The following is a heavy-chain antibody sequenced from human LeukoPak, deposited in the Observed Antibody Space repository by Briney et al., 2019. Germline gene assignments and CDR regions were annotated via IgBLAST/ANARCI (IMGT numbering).Heavy chain of an antibody. J-gene: IGHJ3*02. CDR1: GGSISSGGYY. CDR2: IYHSGST. V-gene: IGHV4-30-2*01. Sequence: SQTLSLTCTVSGGSISSGGYYWSWIRQPPGKGLEWIGYIYHSGSTYYNPSLKSRVTISVDRSKNQFSLKLSSVTAADTAVYYCARVPTSAVVVAATLAFDIWGQGTMVTVSS. CDR3: ARVPTSAVVVAATLAFDI. D-gene: IGHD2-15*01.